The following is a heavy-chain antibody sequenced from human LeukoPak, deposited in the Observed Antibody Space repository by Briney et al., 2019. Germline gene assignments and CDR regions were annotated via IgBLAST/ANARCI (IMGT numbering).Heavy chain of an antibody. CDR2: SYTSGST. Sequence: SETLSLTCTVSGGSISSSSYYWSWIRQPAGKGLEWIGRSYTSGSTNYNPILKSPVTKSVDTSKNQFSMKMTAVTAADKAVYYCASARTTAFMDVWGKGTTVTVSS. D-gene: IGHD2-2*01. V-gene: IGHV4-61*02. CDR1: GGSISSSSYY. J-gene: IGHJ6*04. CDR3: ASARTTAFMDV.